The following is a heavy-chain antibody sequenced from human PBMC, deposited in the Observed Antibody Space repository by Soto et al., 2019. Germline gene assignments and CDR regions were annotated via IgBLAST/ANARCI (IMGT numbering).Heavy chain of an antibody. V-gene: IGHV1-18*01. Sequence: GASVKVSCKASGYTFTSYGISWVRQAPGQGLEWMGWISAYNGNTNYAQKLQGRVTMTTDTSTSTAYMELRSLRSDDTAVYYCARGVGYCSGGSCSYYFDYWGQGTLVTVSS. D-gene: IGHD2-15*01. CDR1: GYTFTSYG. CDR2: ISAYNGNT. J-gene: IGHJ4*02. CDR3: ARGVGYCSGGSCSYYFDY.